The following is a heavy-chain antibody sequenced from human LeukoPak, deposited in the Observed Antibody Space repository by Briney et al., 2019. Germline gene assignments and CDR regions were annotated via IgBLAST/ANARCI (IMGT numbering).Heavy chain of an antibody. Sequence: GGSLRLSCAASGFTFSSYWMHWVRQAPGKGLVWVSRINSDGSSTSYADSVKGRSTISRDNAKNTLYLQMSSLRAEDTAVYYCVKMGTYYYDSSGSNYWGQGTLVTVSS. CDR1: GFTFSSYW. D-gene: IGHD3-22*01. CDR3: VKMGTYYYDSSGSNY. CDR2: INSDGSST. V-gene: IGHV3-74*01. J-gene: IGHJ4*02.